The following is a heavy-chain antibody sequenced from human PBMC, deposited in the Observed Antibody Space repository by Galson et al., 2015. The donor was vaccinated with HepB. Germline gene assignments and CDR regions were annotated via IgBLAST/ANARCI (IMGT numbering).Heavy chain of an antibody. D-gene: IGHD6-6*01. CDR1: GYTFTNYY. Sequence: SVKVSCKASGYTFTNYYIHWVRQAPGQGLEWMGIINPSGGRTTYAQKFQGRVTLTSDTSTSTVYMELSSLRSDDTAIYYCARGLRQYSSSSPFDHWGQATLVTVST. V-gene: IGHV1-46*01. CDR3: ARGLRQYSSSSPFDH. CDR2: INPSGGRT. J-gene: IGHJ4*02.